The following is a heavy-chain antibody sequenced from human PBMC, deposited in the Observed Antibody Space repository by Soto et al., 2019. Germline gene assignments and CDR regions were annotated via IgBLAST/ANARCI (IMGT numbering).Heavy chain of an antibody. D-gene: IGHD2-21*01. J-gene: IGHJ4*02. CDR1: GLTFSNYG. CDR3: AKEMIASTLADFFDY. CDR2: ISGSGGTT. Sequence: EVQLLESGGGLIQPGGSLRLSCEASGLTFSNYGMTWVRLAPGKGLEWVSSISGSGGTTFYADPVKGRFTISRDNSKNTLYLQIKSLRAEDTAVYYCAKEMIASTLADFFDYWGQGTLVTVSS. V-gene: IGHV3-23*01.